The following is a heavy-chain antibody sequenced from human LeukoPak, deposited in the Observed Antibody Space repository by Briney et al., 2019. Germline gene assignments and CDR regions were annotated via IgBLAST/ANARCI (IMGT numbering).Heavy chain of an antibody. V-gene: IGHV4-34*01. CDR1: GGSFSGYY. CDR2: INHSGST. CDR3: ASWGGAVRGNFDP. Sequence: SETLSLTCAVYGGSFSGYYWSWIRQPPGKGLEWIGEINHSGSTNYNPSLKSRVTISVDTSKNQFSLKLSSVTAADTAMYYCASWGGAVRGNFDPWGQGTLVTVSS. D-gene: IGHD3-16*01. J-gene: IGHJ5*02.